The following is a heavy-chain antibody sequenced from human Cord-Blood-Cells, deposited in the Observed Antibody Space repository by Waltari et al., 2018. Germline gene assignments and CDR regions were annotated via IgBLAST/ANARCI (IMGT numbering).Heavy chain of an antibody. V-gene: IGHV4-38-2*01. Sequence: QVQLQESGPGLVKPSETLSLTCAVSGYSISSGYSWGWIRQPPGKGLEWIGSIYHSGSTYYNPSLKSRVTISVDTSKNQFSLKLSSVTAADTAVYYCARTPMVQGVIITYYYGMDVWGQGTTVTVSS. CDR2: IYHSGST. D-gene: IGHD3-10*01. CDR1: GYSISSGYS. CDR3: ARTPMVQGVIITYYYGMDV. J-gene: IGHJ6*02.